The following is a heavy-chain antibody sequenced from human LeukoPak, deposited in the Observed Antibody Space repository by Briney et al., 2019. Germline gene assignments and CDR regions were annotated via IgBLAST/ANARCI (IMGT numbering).Heavy chain of an antibody. CDR1: GFTFSNYW. CDR3: ARLIEWDARDY. Sequence: GGSLRLSCAASGFTFSNYWMSWVRQPPGKGLEWVANIKRDGSQIYFVDSVKGRFTISRDNAKNSLFLQMNSLRAEDTAVYYCARLIEWDARDYWGQGTLVTVSS. CDR2: IKRDGSQI. D-gene: IGHD1-26*01. V-gene: IGHV3-7*01. J-gene: IGHJ4*02.